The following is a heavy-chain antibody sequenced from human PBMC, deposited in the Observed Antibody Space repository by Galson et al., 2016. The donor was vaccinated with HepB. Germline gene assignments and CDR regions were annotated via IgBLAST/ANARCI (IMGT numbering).Heavy chain of an antibody. Sequence: SLRLSCAASGFTFSSYGMHWVRQAPGKGLEWVAVLSYDGSNKYYGDSVRGRFTISRDNSKNTLYLQMNSLRPEDTAVYYCAKDLMTTVTRGEYGVDVWGQGTLVTVSS. CDR3: AKDLMTTVTRGEYGVDV. V-gene: IGHV3-30*18. CDR2: LSYDGSNK. J-gene: IGHJ4*02. D-gene: IGHD4-17*01. CDR1: GFTFSSYG.